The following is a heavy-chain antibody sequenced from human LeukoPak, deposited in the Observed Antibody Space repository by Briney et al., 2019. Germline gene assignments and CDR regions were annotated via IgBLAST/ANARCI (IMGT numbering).Heavy chain of an antibody. D-gene: IGHD3-16*01. V-gene: IGHV4-59*01. Sequence: PSETLSLTCTVSDDSKSDYYRGWIRQPPGKGLEWIGYIHNSGTSTYNLSLKSRVTISADTSKNQFSLKLNSMTTADTAVYYCTRGAGWLIDYWGQGILVTVSS. CDR1: DDSKSDYY. CDR3: TRGAGWLIDY. CDR2: IHNSGTS. J-gene: IGHJ4*02.